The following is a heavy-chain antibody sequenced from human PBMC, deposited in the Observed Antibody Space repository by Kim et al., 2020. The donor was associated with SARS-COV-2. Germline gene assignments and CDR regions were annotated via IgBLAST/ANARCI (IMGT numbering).Heavy chain of an antibody. Sequence: GGSLRLSCAASGFTFDDYAMHWVRQAPGKGLEWVSGISWNSGSIGYADSVKGRFTISRDNAKNSLYLQMNSLRAEDTALYYCAKGYCSGGSCSGVLDVWGQGTTVTVSS. J-gene: IGHJ6*02. CDR3: AKGYCSGGSCSGVLDV. D-gene: IGHD2-15*01. V-gene: IGHV3-9*01. CDR1: GFTFDDYA. CDR2: ISWNSGSI.